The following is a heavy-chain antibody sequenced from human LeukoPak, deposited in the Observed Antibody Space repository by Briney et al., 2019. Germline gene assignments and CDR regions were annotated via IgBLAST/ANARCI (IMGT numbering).Heavy chain of an antibody. J-gene: IGHJ4*02. Sequence: ASVKVSCKASGYTFTGYYMHWVRQAPGQGLEWMGWINPNSGGTNYAQKFQGRVTMSRDTSISTAYMELSRLRSDDTAVYYCARGSYSSSLKFDYWGQGTLVTVSS. D-gene: IGHD6-13*01. V-gene: IGHV1-2*02. CDR2: INPNSGGT. CDR3: ARGSYSSSLKFDY. CDR1: GYTFTGYY.